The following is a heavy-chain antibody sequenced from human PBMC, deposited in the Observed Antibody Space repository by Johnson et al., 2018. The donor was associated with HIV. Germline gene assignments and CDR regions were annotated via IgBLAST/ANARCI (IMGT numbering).Heavy chain of an antibody. Sequence: VQLVESGGGLVKPGGSLRLSCAASGFTFSRYAMSWVRQAPGKGLEWVSAISGSGGSTYYADSVKGRFTIARDNSKNTLYLQMNSLRAEDTAVYYCAKHSSGYRDAFDIWGQGTMVTVSS. V-gene: IGHV3-23*04. CDR1: GFTFSRYA. D-gene: IGHD3-22*01. CDR2: ISGSGGST. CDR3: AKHSSGYRDAFDI. J-gene: IGHJ3*02.